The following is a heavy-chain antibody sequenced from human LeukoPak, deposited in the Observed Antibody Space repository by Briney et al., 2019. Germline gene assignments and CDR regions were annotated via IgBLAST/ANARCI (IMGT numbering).Heavy chain of an antibody. J-gene: IGHJ3*02. V-gene: IGHV4-59*01. CDR1: GGSISSYY. CDR2: IYYSGST. Sequence: SESLSLTCTVSGGSISSYYWSWIRQPPGKGLEWIGYIYYSGSTNYNPSLKSRVTISVDTSKNQFSLKLSSVTAADTAVYYCAREGLNAFDIWGQGTMVIVSS. CDR3: AREGLNAFDI.